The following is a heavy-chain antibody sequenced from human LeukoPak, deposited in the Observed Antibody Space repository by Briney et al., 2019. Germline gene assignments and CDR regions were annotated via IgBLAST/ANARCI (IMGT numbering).Heavy chain of an antibody. CDR2: IYYSGST. Sequence: SETLSLTCTISGGSIRSYYWNWIRQPPGKGLECIGYIYYSGSTNYNPSLRSRVTISIDTSKNQFSLKLNYVTAADTAVYYCARGGYCSSTSCYVDWFDPWGQGTLVTVSS. V-gene: IGHV4-59*01. J-gene: IGHJ5*02. D-gene: IGHD2-2*01. CDR1: GGSIRSYY. CDR3: ARGGYCSSTSCYVDWFDP.